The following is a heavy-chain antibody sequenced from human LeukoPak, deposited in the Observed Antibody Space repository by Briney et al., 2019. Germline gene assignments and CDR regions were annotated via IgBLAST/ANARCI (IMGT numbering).Heavy chain of an antibody. J-gene: IGHJ6*03. V-gene: IGHV4-30-4*08. CDR2: IYYSGST. CDR1: GGSISSGDYY. D-gene: IGHD2-2*01. CDR3: ARDRTSQNNYYYYMDV. Sequence: SETLSLTCTVSGGSISSGDYYWSWIRQPPGKGLEWIGYIYYSGSTYYNPSLKSRVTISVDTSKNQFSLKLSSVTAADTAVYYCARDRTSQNNYYYYMDVWGKGTTVTVSS.